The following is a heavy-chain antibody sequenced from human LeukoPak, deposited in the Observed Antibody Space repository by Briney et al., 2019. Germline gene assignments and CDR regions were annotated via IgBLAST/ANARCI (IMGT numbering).Heavy chain of an antibody. D-gene: IGHD1-26*01. CDR2: INHSGST. Sequence: SETLSLTCAVYGGSFSGYYWSWIRQPPGKGREWIGEINHSGSTNYNPSLKSRGTISVDTPKNQFSLKLSSVTAADTAVYYCARGRLGSGSPGYFDYWGQGTLVTVSS. V-gene: IGHV4-34*01. CDR3: ARGRLGSGSPGYFDY. J-gene: IGHJ4*02. CDR1: GGSFSGYY.